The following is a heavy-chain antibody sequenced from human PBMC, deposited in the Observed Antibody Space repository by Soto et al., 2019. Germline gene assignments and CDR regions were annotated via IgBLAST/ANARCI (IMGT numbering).Heavy chain of an antibody. CDR3: ARGDCTGAYCYSWPFNYGVDV. Sequence: GGSLRLSCAASGSIFTGYGMHWVRQAPGKGLEWVAVIWFDGSNKYYADSVKGRFTISRDNSKNTLYLQMNSLRAEDTALYYCARGDCTGAYCYSWPFNYGVDVWGQGTTVTVSS. J-gene: IGHJ6*02. CDR2: IWFDGSNK. CDR1: GSIFTGYG. D-gene: IGHD2-15*01. V-gene: IGHV3-33*01.